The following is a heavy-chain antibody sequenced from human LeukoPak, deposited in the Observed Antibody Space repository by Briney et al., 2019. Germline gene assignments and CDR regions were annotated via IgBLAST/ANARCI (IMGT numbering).Heavy chain of an antibody. V-gene: IGHV3-66*01. Sequence: GGSLRLSCAASEFSVGSNYMTWVRQAPGKGLEWVSLIYSGGSTYYADSVKGRFTISRDNSKNTLYLQMNSLRAEDTAVYYCYGDLSDYWGQGTLVTVSS. CDR1: EFSVGSNY. CDR2: IYSGGST. D-gene: IGHD4-17*01. CDR3: YGDLSDY. J-gene: IGHJ4*02.